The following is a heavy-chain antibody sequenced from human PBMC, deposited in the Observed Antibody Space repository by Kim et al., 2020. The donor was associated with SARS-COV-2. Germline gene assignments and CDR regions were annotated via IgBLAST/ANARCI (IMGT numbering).Heavy chain of an antibody. V-gene: IGHV4-39*01. CDR2: GSP. J-gene: IGHJ5*02. Sequence: GSPSCNPSLRHRVPISADRSKNQFSRRLTSVTAADTAMYYCARQGAFDPWGQGTLVTVSS. CDR3: ARQGAFDP.